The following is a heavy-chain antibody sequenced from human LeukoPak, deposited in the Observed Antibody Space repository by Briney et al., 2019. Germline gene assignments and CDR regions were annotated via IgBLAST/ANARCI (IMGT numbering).Heavy chain of an antibody. CDR1: GGSISSGGYY. D-gene: IGHD3-22*01. CDR3: ARGTNYYDSSGLVDY. V-gene: IGHV4-31*03. Sequence: PSETLSLTCTVSGGSISSGGYYWSWIHQHPGKGLEWIGYIYYSGSTYYNPSLKSRVTISVDASKNQFSLKLSSVTAADTAVYYCARGTNYYDSSGLVDYWGQGTLVTVSS. J-gene: IGHJ4*02. CDR2: IYYSGST.